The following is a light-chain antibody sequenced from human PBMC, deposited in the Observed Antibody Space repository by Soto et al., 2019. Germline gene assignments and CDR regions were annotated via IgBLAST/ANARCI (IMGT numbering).Light chain of an antibody. CDR2: GAS. V-gene: IGKV3-15*01. CDR3: HQYNRCPYT. Sequence: EIGMTQSPDTLSVYPVERATLSCRASQRVRSNLAWYQQKPGQAPRLLIYGASTRATGFPARFSGSVSGTEFTLTIRSLQSEDCAVYYCHQYNRCPYTCGQGTKVEI. CDR1: QRVRSN. J-gene: IGKJ2*01.